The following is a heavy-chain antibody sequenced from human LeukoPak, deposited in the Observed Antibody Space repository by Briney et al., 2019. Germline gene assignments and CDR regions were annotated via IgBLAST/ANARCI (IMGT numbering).Heavy chain of an antibody. D-gene: IGHD4-11*01. CDR2: INPNSGGT. J-gene: IGHJ5*02. CDR3: ARGAYSRSWFDP. Sequence: SVKVSCMASGYTFTGYYMHWVRQAPGQGLEWMGWINPNSGGTNYAQKFQGRVTMTRDTSISTAYMELSRLRSDDTAVYYCARGAYSRSWFDPWGQGTLVTVSS. CDR1: GYTFTGYY. V-gene: IGHV1-2*02.